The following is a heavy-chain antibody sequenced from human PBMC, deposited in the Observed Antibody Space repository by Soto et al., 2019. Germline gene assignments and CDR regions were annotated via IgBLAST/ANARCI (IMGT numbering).Heavy chain of an antibody. J-gene: IGHJ4*02. CDR2: ISYDGSNK. CDR3: AKWARVWGGWYLVDY. Sequence: QVQLVESGGGVVQPGRSLRLSCAASGFTFSSYGMHWVRQAPGKGLEWVAVISYDGSNKYYADSVKGRFTISRDNSKNTRYLQVKGLGAGDTAVYYGAKWARVWGGWYLVDYGGRGPLFTVSS. V-gene: IGHV3-30*18. D-gene: IGHD6-19*01. CDR1: GFTFSSYG.